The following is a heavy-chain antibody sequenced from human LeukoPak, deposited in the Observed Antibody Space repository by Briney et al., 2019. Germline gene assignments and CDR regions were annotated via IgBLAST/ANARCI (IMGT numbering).Heavy chain of an antibody. CDR3: ARGHSSGWYPGGDYYYYGTDV. V-gene: IGHV4-59*01. J-gene: IGHJ6*02. CDR2: IYYSGST. CDR1: GGSISSYY. D-gene: IGHD6-19*01. Sequence: SETLSLTCTVSGGSISSYYWSWIRQPLGKGLEWIGYIYYSGSTNYNPSLKSRVTISVDTSKNQFSLKLSSVTAADTAVYYCARGHSSGWYPGGDYYYYGTDVWGQGTTVTVSS.